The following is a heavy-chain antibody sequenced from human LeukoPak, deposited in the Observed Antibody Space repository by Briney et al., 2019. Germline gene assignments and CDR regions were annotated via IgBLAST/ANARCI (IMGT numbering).Heavy chain of an antibody. D-gene: IGHD6-13*01. CDR1: GFTFRSYE. CDR2: ISTSARTI. V-gene: IGHV3-48*03. CDR3: ATRIAAVGFDY. Sequence: GGSLTLSCAASGFTFRSYEMNWVRQAPGRGLEWISYISTSARTIYYADSVKCRFTISRDNAKNSSYLQMNSLRAEDTAVYYCATRIAAVGFDYWGQGTLVTVSS. J-gene: IGHJ4*02.